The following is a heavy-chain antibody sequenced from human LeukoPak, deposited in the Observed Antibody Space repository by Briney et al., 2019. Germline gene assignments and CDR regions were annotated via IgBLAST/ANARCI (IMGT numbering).Heavy chain of an antibody. CDR3: ARPYSGSYYVYFDY. CDR1: GFTFSSYA. D-gene: IGHD1-26*01. Sequence: PGGSLRLSCAASGFTFSSYAMSWVRQAPGKGLEWVSYISSSGSTIYYADSVKGRFTISRDNAKNSLCLQMDSLRAEDTAVYYCARPYSGSYYVYFDYWGQGTLVTVSS. V-gene: IGHV3-48*04. CDR2: ISSSGSTI. J-gene: IGHJ4*02.